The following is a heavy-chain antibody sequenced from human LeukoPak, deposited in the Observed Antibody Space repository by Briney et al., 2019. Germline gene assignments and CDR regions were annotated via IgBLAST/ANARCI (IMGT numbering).Heavy chain of an antibody. D-gene: IGHD6-19*01. CDR3: ASSRPYISGWSFDY. J-gene: IGHJ4*02. Sequence: SETLSLTCTVSGGSISSGSYYWSWIRQPAGKGLEWIGRIYTSGSTNYNPSLKSRVTISVDTSKNQFSLKLSSVTAADTAVYYCASSRPYISGWSFDYWGQGTLVTVSS. V-gene: IGHV4-61*02. CDR2: IYTSGST. CDR1: GGSISSGSYY.